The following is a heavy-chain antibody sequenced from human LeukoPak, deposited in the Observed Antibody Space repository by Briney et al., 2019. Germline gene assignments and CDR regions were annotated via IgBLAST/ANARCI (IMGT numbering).Heavy chain of an antibody. CDR3: ARYYGSGSLNWFDP. CDR1: GGSISSSSYY. D-gene: IGHD3-10*01. Sequence: SETLSLTCTVSGGSISSSSYYWGWIRQPPGKGLEWIGSIYYSGSTYYNPSLKSRVTISVDTSKNQFSLKLSSVTAADTAVYYCARYYGSGSLNWFDPWGQGTLVTVSS. J-gene: IGHJ5*02. CDR2: IYYSGST. V-gene: IGHV4-39*07.